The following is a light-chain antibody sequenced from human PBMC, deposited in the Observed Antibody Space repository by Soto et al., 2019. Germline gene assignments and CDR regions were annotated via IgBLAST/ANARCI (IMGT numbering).Light chain of an antibody. J-gene: IGKJ1*01. CDR2: GTS. CDR1: QTVSRMY. Sequence: EIVMTQPPATLSVSPGERATLSCRASQTVSRMYLSWFQQKPGQAPRLLIYGTSTRATGIPVRFSGSGSGTDFTLTISSLQPEDFAVYFCHQDFNLPWTFGQGTKVDIK. V-gene: IGKV3D-7*01. CDR3: HQDFNLPWT.